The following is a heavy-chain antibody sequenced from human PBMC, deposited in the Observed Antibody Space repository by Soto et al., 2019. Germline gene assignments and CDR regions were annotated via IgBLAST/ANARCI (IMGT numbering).Heavy chain of an antibody. CDR2: ISYDGSNK. D-gene: IGHD3-9*01. CDR1: GFTCSSYA. J-gene: IGHJ6*02. CDR3: AREGGILTGSTLDYYYYGMDV. V-gene: IGHV3-30-3*01. Sequence: GGSLRLSCASSGFTCSSYAMHLVRQAPGKGLEWVAVISYDGSNKYYADSVKGRFTISRDNSKNTLYLQMNSLRAEDTAVYYCAREGGILTGSTLDYYYYGMDVWGQGTTLTVSS.